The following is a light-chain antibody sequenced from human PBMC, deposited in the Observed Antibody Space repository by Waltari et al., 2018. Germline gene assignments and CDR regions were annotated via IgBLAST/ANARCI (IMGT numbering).Light chain of an antibody. CDR1: PSVHTY. V-gene: IGKV1-39*01. Sequence: DIQMTQSPSSLSDSVGDRVTISCRASPSVHTYFNWYQQKPGKAPKSLIYGASSLQSGVPARFSGSGSGTDFTLTISGLQPEDFAVYFCHQSHSAPWTFGQGTKVEMK. CDR2: GAS. J-gene: IGKJ1*01. CDR3: HQSHSAPWT.